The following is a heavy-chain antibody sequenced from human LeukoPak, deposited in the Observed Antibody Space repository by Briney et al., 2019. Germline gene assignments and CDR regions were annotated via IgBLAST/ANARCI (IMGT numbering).Heavy chain of an antibody. CDR3: AKDGGDIVVVPAALKYYYMDV. V-gene: IGHV3-21*04. D-gene: IGHD2-2*01. J-gene: IGHJ6*03. CDR1: GFAFSSYS. CDR2: ISSSSSYI. Sequence: KPGGSLRLSCAASGFAFSSYSMNWVRQAPGKGLEWVSSISSSSSYIYYADSVKGRFTISRDNSKNTLYLQMNSLRAEDTAVYYCAKDGGDIVVVPAALKYYYMDVWGKGTTVTVPS.